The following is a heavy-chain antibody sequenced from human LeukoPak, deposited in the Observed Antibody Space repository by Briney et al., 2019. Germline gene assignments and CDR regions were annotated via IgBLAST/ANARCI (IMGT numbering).Heavy chain of an antibody. D-gene: IGHD6-19*01. V-gene: IGHV3-7*05. CDR3: ARGRMAVAGSYEY. J-gene: IGHJ4*02. CDR2: IKPDGSGK. Sequence: GGSLRLSCAASGITFGSYWMTWVRQAPGKGLECVANIKPDGSGKHYVDSVEGRFTISRDNAKNSLFLEMNSLRAEDTAVYYCARGRMAVAGSYEYWGQGTLVTVSS. CDR1: GITFGSYW.